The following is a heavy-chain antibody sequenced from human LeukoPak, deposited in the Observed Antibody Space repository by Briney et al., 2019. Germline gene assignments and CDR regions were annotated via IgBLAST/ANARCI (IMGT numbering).Heavy chain of an antibody. CDR3: ARAEKNIAAAGT. CDR2: IIPILGIA. Sequence: GASVKVSCKASGGTFSSYAISWVRPAPGQGLEWMGRIIPILGIANYAQKFQGRVTITADKSTSTAYMELSSLRSEDTAVYYCARAEKNIAAAGTWGQGTLVTVSS. CDR1: GGTFSSYA. J-gene: IGHJ4*02. D-gene: IGHD6-13*01. V-gene: IGHV1-69*04.